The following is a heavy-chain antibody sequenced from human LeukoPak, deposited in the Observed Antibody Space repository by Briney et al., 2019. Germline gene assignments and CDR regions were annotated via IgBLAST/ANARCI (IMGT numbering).Heavy chain of an antibody. CDR1: GFTFSSYA. V-gene: IGHV3-30*04. CDR3: ARTYSGHGGGAFDI. J-gene: IGHJ3*02. Sequence: GGSLRLSCAASGFTFSSYAMHWVRQAPGKGLEWVAVISYDGSNKYYADSVKGRFTISRDNSKNTLYLQMNSLRAEDTAVYYCARTYSGHGGGAFDIWGQGTMVTVSS. CDR2: ISYDGSNK. D-gene: IGHD5-12*01.